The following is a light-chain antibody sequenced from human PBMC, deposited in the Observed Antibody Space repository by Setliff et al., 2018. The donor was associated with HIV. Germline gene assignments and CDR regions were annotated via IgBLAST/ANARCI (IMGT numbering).Light chain of an antibody. J-gene: IGLJ3*02. V-gene: IGLV2-23*02. CDR1: SSDVGSYNL. Sequence: QSALAQPASVSESPGQSITISCTGTSSDVGSYNLASWYRQYPGKAPTLMIYEVSRRPSGVSNRFSGSKSGNTASLTISGLQAEDEADYYCCSYAGSSTFAVFGGGTKVTVL. CDR2: EVS. CDR3: CSYAGSSTFAV.